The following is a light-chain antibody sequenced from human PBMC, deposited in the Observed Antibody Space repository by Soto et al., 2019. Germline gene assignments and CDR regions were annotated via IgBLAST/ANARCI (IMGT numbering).Light chain of an antibody. Sequence: QPVLTQPASVSGSPGQSITVSCTGTSSDIGGYIFVSWYQQHPGKAPKLMIYDINNRPSGVSKRFSGSKSGNTASLTISRLQAEDEADYYCVSYTARSSYVFGTGTKLTVL. CDR2: DIN. CDR3: VSYTARSSYV. CDR1: SSDIGGYIF. J-gene: IGLJ1*01. V-gene: IGLV2-14*01.